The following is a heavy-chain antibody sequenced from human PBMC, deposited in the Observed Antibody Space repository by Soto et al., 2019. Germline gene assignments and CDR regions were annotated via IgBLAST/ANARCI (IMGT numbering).Heavy chain of an antibody. CDR1: GFTFSSYS. CDR2: ITISSNYI. D-gene: IGHD3-10*01. Sequence: EVQLVEAGGGLVKPGGSLRLSCAASGFTFSSYSMNWVRQAPGKGLEWVSSITISSNYIYYADSVKGRFTISRDNAKNSLYLQMNSLRAEDTAVNYCARPFGQVYGSGSFDYGMAVWGQGTTVTVSS. J-gene: IGHJ6*02. V-gene: IGHV3-21*01. CDR3: ARPFGQVYGSGSFDYGMAV.